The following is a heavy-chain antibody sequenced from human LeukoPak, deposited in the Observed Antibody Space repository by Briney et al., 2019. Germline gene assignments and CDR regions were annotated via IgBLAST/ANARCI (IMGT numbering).Heavy chain of an antibody. J-gene: IGHJ4*02. CDR1: GGSISNGGYY. V-gene: IGHV4-31*03. CDR2: IYYSGST. CDR3: ARVPYGDYVVDY. D-gene: IGHD4-17*01. Sequence: SQTLSLTCTVSGGSISNGGYYWSWIRQHQGEGLEWIGYIYYSGSTYYNPSLKSRVTISVDTSKNQFSLKLSSVTAADTAVCYCARVPYGDYVVDYWGQGTLVTVSS.